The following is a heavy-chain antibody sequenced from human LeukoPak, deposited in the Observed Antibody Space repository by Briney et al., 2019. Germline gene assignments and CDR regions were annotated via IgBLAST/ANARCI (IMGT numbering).Heavy chain of an antibody. CDR3: ARSHYGDYYFNY. CDR2: IIPIFGTA. V-gene: IGHV1-69*05. Sequence: SVKVSCKASGGTFSSYAISWVRQAPGQGLEWMGGIIPIFGTANYAQKFQGRVTITTDESTSTAYMELSSLRSEDTAVYHCARSHYGDYYFNYWGQGTLVTVSS. CDR1: GGTFSSYA. D-gene: IGHD4-17*01. J-gene: IGHJ4*02.